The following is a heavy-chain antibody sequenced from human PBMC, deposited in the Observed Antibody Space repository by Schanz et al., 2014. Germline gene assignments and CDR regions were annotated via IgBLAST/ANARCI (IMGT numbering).Heavy chain of an antibody. CDR3: ARDRGYCSGGSCLTFDY. J-gene: IGHJ4*02. CDR2: ISYDGSNK. V-gene: IGHV3-30*19. CDR1: GFTFSSYG. Sequence: QVQLVESGGGVVQPGRSLRLSCAASGFTFSSYGMHWVRQAPGKGLEWVAVISYDGSNKYYADSVKGRFTISRDNSKNTLYLHMNTLRSEDTAVYYCARDRGYCSGGSCLTFDYWGQGTLVTVSS. D-gene: IGHD2-15*01.